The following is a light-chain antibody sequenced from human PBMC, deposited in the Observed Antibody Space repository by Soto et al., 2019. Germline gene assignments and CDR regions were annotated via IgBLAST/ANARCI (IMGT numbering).Light chain of an antibody. CDR3: QQRSNWSLT. Sequence: EIVLTQSPATLSLSPGERATLSCRASQSVSSYLAWYQQKPGQAPRLLIYDASNRATGIPARFSGSGSVTDFTLTISSLEPEDFAVYSCQQRSNWSLTFGGGTKVEIK. CDR1: QSVSSY. V-gene: IGKV3-11*01. CDR2: DAS. J-gene: IGKJ4*01.